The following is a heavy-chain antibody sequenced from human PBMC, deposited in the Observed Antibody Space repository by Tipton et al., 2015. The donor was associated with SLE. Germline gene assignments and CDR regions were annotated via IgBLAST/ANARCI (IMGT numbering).Heavy chain of an antibody. CDR2: IYYSGNT. Sequence: TLSLTCTVSGGSISGYSWSWIRQPPGKGLEWIGYIYYSGNTNFNPSLKSRVTISLGTPKNQFSLKLTSVTAADTAVYYCARETRGVQGLYYCYGLDVWGQGTTVTVSS. V-gene: IGHV4-59*01. CDR3: ARETRGVQGLYYCYGLDV. J-gene: IGHJ6*02. D-gene: IGHD3-10*01. CDR1: GGSISGYS.